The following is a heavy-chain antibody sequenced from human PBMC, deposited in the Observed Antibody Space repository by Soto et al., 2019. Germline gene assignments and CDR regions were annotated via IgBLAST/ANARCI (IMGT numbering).Heavy chain of an antibody. Sequence: PSETLSLTCTVSGGSISSNYWTWVRQPPGKGLEWIGYVYNSGSTNYNPSLKSRVTTSEDTSKSQFSLKVNSMTAADTAVYYCARYRREAVAGYTLDNWGQGILVTVS. CDR3: ARYRREAVAGYTLDN. CDR1: GGSISSNY. V-gene: IGHV4-59*01. CDR2: VYNSGST. D-gene: IGHD6-13*01. J-gene: IGHJ4*02.